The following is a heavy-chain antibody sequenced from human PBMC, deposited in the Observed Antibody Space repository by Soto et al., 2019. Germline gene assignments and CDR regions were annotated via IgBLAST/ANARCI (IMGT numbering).Heavy chain of an antibody. V-gene: IGHV1-69*13. Sequence: SVKVSCKASGGTFSSYAISWVRQAPGQGLEWMGGIIPIFGTANYAQKFQGRVTITADESTSTAYMELSSLRSEDTAVYYCARVRGMYSSGWYSSSGYIDYWGQGTLVTVSS. CDR3: ARVRGMYSSGWYSSSGYIDY. CDR1: GGTFSSYA. CDR2: IIPIFGTA. D-gene: IGHD6-19*01. J-gene: IGHJ4*02.